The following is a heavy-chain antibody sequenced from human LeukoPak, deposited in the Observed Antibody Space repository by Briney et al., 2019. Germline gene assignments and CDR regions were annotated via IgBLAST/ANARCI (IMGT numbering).Heavy chain of an antibody. CDR2: INHSGST. D-gene: IGHD2-2*01. V-gene: IGHV4-34*01. CDR3: ARPFYCSSTSCYRHYYYYMDV. CDR1: GGSFSGYY. J-gene: IGHJ6*03. Sequence: SSETLSLTCAVYGGSFSGYYWSWIRQPPGKGLEWIGEINHSGSTNYNPSLKRRVTISVDTSNNQYSLKLSSVTAADTAVYYCARPFYCSSTSCYRHYYYYMDVWGKGTTVTVSS.